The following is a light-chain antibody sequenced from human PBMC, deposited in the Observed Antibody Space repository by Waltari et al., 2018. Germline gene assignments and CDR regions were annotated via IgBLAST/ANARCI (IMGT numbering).Light chain of an antibody. CDR2: EVT. J-gene: IGLJ2*01. V-gene: IGLV2-14*03. CDR3: TSYTAKTLL. CDR1: PRDVGGYDF. Sequence: QSALTQPASVSGSPGQSITIPCTGVPRDVGGYDFSSWYQQHPGEAPRLILYEVTIRPSGVSNRFSGSKSGTTASLTISGLQAEDEASYYCTSYTAKTLLFGGGTKLTVL.